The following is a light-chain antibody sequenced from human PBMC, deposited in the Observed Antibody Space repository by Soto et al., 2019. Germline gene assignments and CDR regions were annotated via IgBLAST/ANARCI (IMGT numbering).Light chain of an antibody. V-gene: IGKV3-20*01. CDR3: QQYGGSPWT. Sequence: EIVLTQSPGTLSLSPGERATLSCRASQSVSNSYLAWYQQKPGQAPRLLIYGASSRATGIPDRFRGSGSGTDFALTISRLEPEDFAVYHCQQYGGSPWTFGQGTKVEIK. J-gene: IGKJ1*01. CDR1: QSVSNSY. CDR2: GAS.